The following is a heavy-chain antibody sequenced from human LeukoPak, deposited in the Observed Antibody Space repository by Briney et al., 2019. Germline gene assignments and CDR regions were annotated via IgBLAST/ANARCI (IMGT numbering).Heavy chain of an antibody. D-gene: IGHD2-15*01. CDR3: AKGGCRGTCNPLAY. J-gene: IGHJ4*02. CDR1: GFTFSGSG. V-gene: IGHV3-23*01. Sequence: GGSLRLSCAASGFTFSGSGMSWDRQGPGKGLEGISSSGDRDGSTYYGGSLKGRFTISRDNSKNTLYLQMNNPRAEDTAVYYCAKGGCRGTCNPLAYWGQGALVTVS. CDR2: SGDRDGST.